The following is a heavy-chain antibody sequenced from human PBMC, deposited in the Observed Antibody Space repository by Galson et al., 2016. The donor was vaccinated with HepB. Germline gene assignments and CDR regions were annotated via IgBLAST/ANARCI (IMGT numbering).Heavy chain of an antibody. V-gene: IGHV3-21*06. Sequence: SLRLSCAASGFTFRSYSMNWVRQAPGKGLEWVSSIGSSSSPIEYTDSVKGRFTISRDNAKNLLYLEMSRLRAEDTAVSYCEREWQYYGMDVWGKGTTVIVSS. CDR1: GFTFRSYS. J-gene: IGHJ6*04. CDR3: EREWQYYGMDV. CDR2: IGSSSSPI. D-gene: IGHD3-16*01.